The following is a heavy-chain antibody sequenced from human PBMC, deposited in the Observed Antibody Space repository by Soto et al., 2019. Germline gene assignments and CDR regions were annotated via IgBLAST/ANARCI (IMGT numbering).Heavy chain of an antibody. D-gene: IGHD6-19*01. V-gene: IGHV3-33*01. CDR3: ARDVVTAVAGSVNWFDP. CDR2: IRYDGTKK. Sequence: QVQLVESGGGVVQSGRSLTLSCAASGSSLRTYGIHWIRRAPGKGLEWVVFIRYDGTKKFYANSVKGRSTISKDNSNNILYRQMSGLRADVTAVYYCARDVVTAVAGSVNWFDPWGQGTLVTVSS. J-gene: IGHJ5*02. CDR1: GSSLRTYG.